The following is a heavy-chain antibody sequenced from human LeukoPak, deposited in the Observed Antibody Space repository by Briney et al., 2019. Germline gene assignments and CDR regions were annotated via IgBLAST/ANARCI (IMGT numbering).Heavy chain of an antibody. CDR2: IIPILGIA. D-gene: IGHD3-22*01. Sequence: SVKVSCKASGGTFSSYAISWVRQAPGQGLEWMGRIIPILGIANYAQKFQGRVTITADKSTSTAYMELSSLRSEDTAVYYCAREGGYYYDSSGYSTGFDYWGQGTLVTVSS. V-gene: IGHV1-69*04. J-gene: IGHJ4*02. CDR3: AREGGYYYDSSGYSTGFDY. CDR1: GGTFSSYA.